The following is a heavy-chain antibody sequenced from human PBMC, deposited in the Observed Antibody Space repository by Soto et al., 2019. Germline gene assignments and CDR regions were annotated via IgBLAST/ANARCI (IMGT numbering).Heavy chain of an antibody. CDR3: DVRVGLEEGYAY. J-gene: IGHJ4*02. CDR1: GYTFSSDD. V-gene: IGHV1-8*01. CDR2: MNPNSGNT. D-gene: IGHD2-2*01. Sequence: GASVKGAWKAAGYTFSSDDIDWVLQATGQGLEWMGWMNPNSGNTGYAQKFQGRVTMTRNTSISTAYMELSSLRSEDTAVYYCDVRVGLEEGYAYWGQGTLVTVSS.